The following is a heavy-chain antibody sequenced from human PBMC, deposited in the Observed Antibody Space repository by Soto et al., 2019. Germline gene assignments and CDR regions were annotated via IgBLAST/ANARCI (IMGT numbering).Heavy chain of an antibody. CDR2: ISYDGSNK. CDR3: ARDRPLVWFGNDGMDV. CDR1: GFTFSSYA. Sequence: QVQLVESGGGVVQPGRSLRLSCAASGFTFSSYAMHWVRQAPGKGLEWVAVISYDGSNKYYADSVKGRFTISRDNSKTTLYLQITSLRAEDTAVYYCARDRPLVWFGNDGMDVWGQGTTVTVSS. J-gene: IGHJ6*02. V-gene: IGHV3-30-3*01. D-gene: IGHD3-10*01.